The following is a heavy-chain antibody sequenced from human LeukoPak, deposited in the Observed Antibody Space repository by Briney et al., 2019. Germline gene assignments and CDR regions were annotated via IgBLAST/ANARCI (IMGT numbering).Heavy chain of an antibody. Sequence: PGGSLRLSCAASGYTFSSYEMNWVRQAPGKGLEWVSYISSSGSTIYYADSVKGRFTISRDNAKNSLYLQMNSLRAEDTAVYYCAKEKSSGYADSWGQGTLVTVSS. CDR1: GYTFSSYE. J-gene: IGHJ4*02. CDR3: AKEKSSGYADS. V-gene: IGHV3-48*03. CDR2: ISSSGSTI. D-gene: IGHD3-22*01.